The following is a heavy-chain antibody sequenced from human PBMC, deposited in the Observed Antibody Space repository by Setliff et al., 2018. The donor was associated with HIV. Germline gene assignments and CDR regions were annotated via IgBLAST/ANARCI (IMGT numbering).Heavy chain of an antibody. J-gene: IGHJ4*02. CDR1: GGSISISD. CDR2: IYTSGNT. D-gene: IGHD3-3*01. CDR3: ARHANYDFWSGYWGYYFDY. V-gene: IGHV4-4*09. Sequence: NPSETLCLTCTVSGGSISISDWSWIRQPPGKGLEWIGCIYTSGNTHYDHSLKSRVTIAVDTSKNQFSLKLSSVTAADTAVYYCARHANYDFWSGYWGYYFDYWGQGTLVTVSS.